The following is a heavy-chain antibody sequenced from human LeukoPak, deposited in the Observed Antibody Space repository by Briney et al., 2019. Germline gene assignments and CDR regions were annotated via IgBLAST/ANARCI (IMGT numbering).Heavy chain of an antibody. J-gene: IGHJ4*02. CDR1: GGTFSSYT. CDR2: IIPILGIA. D-gene: IGHD3-22*01. Sequence: ASVKVSCKASGGTFSSYTISWVRQAPGQGLEWMGRIIPILGIANYAQKFQGRVTITADKSTSTAYMELSSLRSEDTAGYYCARYYYDSSGYYYFDYWGQGTLVTVSS. CDR3: ARYYYDSSGYYYFDY. V-gene: IGHV1-69*02.